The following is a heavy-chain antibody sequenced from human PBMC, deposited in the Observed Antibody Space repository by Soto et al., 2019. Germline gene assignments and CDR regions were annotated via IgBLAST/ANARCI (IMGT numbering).Heavy chain of an antibody. V-gene: IGHV1-2*04. CDR2: INPNSGGT. Sequence: QVQLVQSGAEVKKPGASVKVSCKASGYTFTGYYMHWVRQAPGQGLEWMGWINPNSGGTNYAQEFQGWVTMTRDTSISTAYMELSRLRSDDTAVYYCARSTMVRGVLYYFDYWGQGTLVTVSS. D-gene: IGHD3-10*01. J-gene: IGHJ4*02. CDR3: ARSTMVRGVLYYFDY. CDR1: GYTFTGYY.